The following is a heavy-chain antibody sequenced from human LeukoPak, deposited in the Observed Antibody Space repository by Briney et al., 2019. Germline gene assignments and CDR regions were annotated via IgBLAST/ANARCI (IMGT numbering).Heavy chain of an antibody. Sequence: GGSLRLSCAASGFTFSSYAMSWVRQAPGKGLEWVSSISGRGGSTYYADSVKGRFTISRDNSKNTLYLQMNSLRAEDTAVYYCAKVDTAMDYYYYGMDVWGQGTTVTVSS. V-gene: IGHV3-23*01. D-gene: IGHD5-18*01. J-gene: IGHJ6*02. CDR2: ISGRGGST. CDR3: AKVDTAMDYYYYGMDV. CDR1: GFTFSSYA.